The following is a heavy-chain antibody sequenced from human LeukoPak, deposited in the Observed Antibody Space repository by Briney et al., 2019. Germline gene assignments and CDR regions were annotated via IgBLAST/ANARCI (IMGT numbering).Heavy chain of an antibody. CDR1: GGSISSSSYY. J-gene: IGHJ5*02. Sequence: PSETLSLTCTVSGGSISSSSYYWGWIRQPPGKGLEWIGSIYHSGSTYYDPSLKSRVTISVDTSKNQFSLKLSSVTAADTAVYYCARHYSNYVLRSFDPWGQGTLVTVSS. V-gene: IGHV4-39*01. CDR3: ARHYSNYVLRSFDP. CDR2: IYHSGST. D-gene: IGHD4-11*01.